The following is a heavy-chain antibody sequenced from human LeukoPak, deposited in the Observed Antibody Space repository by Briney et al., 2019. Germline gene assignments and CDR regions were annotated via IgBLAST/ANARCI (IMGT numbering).Heavy chain of an antibody. CDR1: GGSFSGYY. V-gene: IGHV4-34*01. CDR3: ASAEWVIGRAFDY. Sequence: EASETLSLTCAVYGGSFSGYYWSWIRQPPGKGLEWIGEINHSGSTNYNPSLKSRVTISVDTSKNQFSLKLSSVTAADTAVYYCASAEWVIGRAFDYWGQGTLVTVSS. D-gene: IGHD2/OR15-2a*01. J-gene: IGHJ4*02. CDR2: INHSGST.